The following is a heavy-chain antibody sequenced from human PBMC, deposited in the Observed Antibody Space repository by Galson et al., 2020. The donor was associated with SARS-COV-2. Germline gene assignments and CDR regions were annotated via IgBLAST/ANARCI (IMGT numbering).Heavy chain of an antibody. CDR3: AKYCSGGSCYLEFNWFDP. J-gene: IGHJ5*02. Sequence: SETLSLTCTVSGGSISSSSYYWGWIRQPPGKGLEWIGSIYYSGSTYYNPSLKSRVTISVDTSKNQFSLKLSSVTAADTAVYYCAKYCSGGSCYLEFNWFDPWGQGTLVTVSS. V-gene: IGHV4-39*01. D-gene: IGHD2-15*01. CDR1: GGSISSSSYY. CDR2: IYYSGST.